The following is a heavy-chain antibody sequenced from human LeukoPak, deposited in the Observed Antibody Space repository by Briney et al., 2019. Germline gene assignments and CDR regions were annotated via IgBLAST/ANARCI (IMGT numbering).Heavy chain of an antibody. CDR2: ISSSSSTI. CDR1: GFTFSSYS. D-gene: IGHD6-19*01. CDR3: ARDFSGGGYSSGWYGPFDY. J-gene: IGHJ4*02. Sequence: PGGSLRLSCGASGFTFSSYSMNWVRQAPGKGLEWVSYISSSSSTIYYADSVKGRFTISRDNAKNSLYLQMNSLRAEDTAVYYCARDFSGGGYSSGWYGPFDYWGQGTLVTVSS. V-gene: IGHV3-48*01.